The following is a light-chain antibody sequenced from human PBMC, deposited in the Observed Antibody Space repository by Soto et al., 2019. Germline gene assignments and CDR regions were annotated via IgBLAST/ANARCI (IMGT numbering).Light chain of an antibody. CDR1: SSNIGSNT. CDR3: AAWDDSLDGPV. V-gene: IGLV1-44*01. CDR2: SNN. Sequence: QSVLTQPPSASGAPGQRVTISCSGNSSNIGSNTVNWYQQFPGTAPRVLMYSNNQRPSGVPDRFSGSKSGTSVFLAISGLQSDDEADYYCAAWDDSLDGPVFGGGTKLTVL. J-gene: IGLJ3*02.